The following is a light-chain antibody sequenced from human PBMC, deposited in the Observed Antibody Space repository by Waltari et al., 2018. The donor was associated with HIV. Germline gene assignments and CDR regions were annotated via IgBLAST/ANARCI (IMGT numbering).Light chain of an antibody. Sequence: SYVLAQPPSVSVAPGKPATITCGGDNIGGKSVHWYQQKASQAPVLVIYYDVDRRAGIPERLSGANTGNTATLPISVLQAEDEAYYYCAVWDDSLDGPVCGGGTQLTVL. CDR3: AVWDDSLDGPV. V-gene: IGLV3-21*04. CDR1: NIGGKS. J-gene: IGLJ7*01. CDR2: YDV.